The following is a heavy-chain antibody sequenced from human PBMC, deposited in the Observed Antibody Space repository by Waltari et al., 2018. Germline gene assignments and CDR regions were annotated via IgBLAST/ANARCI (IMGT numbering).Heavy chain of an antibody. J-gene: IGHJ4*02. CDR1: GGSISSSSYY. Sequence: QLQLQESGPGLVKPSETLSLTCTVSGGSISSSSYYWGWLRHPPGKGLEWIGSIYYSGSTYYNPSLKSRVTISVDTSKNQFSLKLSSVTAADTAVYYCARDGGRWELLESFDYWGQGTLVTVSS. CDR3: ARDGGRWELLESFDY. V-gene: IGHV4-39*07. D-gene: IGHD1-26*01. CDR2: IYYSGST.